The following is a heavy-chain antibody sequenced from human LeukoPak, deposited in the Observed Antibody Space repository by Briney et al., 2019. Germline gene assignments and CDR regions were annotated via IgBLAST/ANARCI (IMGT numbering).Heavy chain of an antibody. V-gene: IGHV3-7*01. CDR2: IKQDGSEQ. J-gene: IGHJ6*04. CDR1: GFTFNTYW. Sequence: GGSLRLSCAAYGFTFNTYWMSWVRQAPGKGLEWVANIKQDGSEQYYVDSVKGRFTISRDNAKSSLYLQMNSLRAEDTAVYYCAELGITMIGGVWGKGTTVTISS. D-gene: IGHD3-10*02. CDR3: AELGITMIGGV.